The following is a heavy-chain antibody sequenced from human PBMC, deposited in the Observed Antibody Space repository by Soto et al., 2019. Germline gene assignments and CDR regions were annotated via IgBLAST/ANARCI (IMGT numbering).Heavy chain of an antibody. V-gene: IGHV3-23*01. Sequence: GGSLRLSCAASGFTFSIFAMSWVRQSPGKGLECVSTISGSGCSTYYADAVKGRFSISRDNSMGTLYLQMKSLRVEDTAIYYCAKEVSLGSTVDLGYWGQGTLVTVSS. J-gene: IGHJ4*02. CDR2: ISGSGCST. CDR3: AKEVSLGSTVDLGY. CDR1: GFTFSIFA. D-gene: IGHD7-27*01.